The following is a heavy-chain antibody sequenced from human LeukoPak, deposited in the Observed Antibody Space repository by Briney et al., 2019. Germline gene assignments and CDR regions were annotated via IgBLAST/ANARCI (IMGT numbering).Heavy chain of an antibody. CDR2: IYYSGST. D-gene: IGHD3-10*01. V-gene: IGHV4-59*01. Sequence: SETLSLTCTVSGGSISSYYWSWIRQPPGKGLEWIGYIYYSGSTNYNPSLKSRVTISVDTSKNQFSLKLSSVTAADTAVYYCARDRGVRFRPSQHYWYFDLWGRGTLVTVSS. CDR3: ARDRGVRFRPSQHYWYFDL. J-gene: IGHJ2*01. CDR1: GGSISSYY.